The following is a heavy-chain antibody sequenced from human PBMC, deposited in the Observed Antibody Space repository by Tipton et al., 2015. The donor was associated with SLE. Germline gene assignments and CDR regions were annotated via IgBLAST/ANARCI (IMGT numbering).Heavy chain of an antibody. J-gene: IGHJ3*02. CDR1: GGSMNSYY. D-gene: IGHD6-13*01. CDR3: ARGSIAADVTSWGAFDI. Sequence: LRLSCTVSGGSMNSYYWSWIRQPPGKGLEWIGEINHSGSTNYNPSLKSRVTISVDTSKNQFSLKLSSVTAADTAVYYCARGSIAADVTSWGAFDIWGQGTMVTVSS. CDR2: INHSGST. V-gene: IGHV4-34*01.